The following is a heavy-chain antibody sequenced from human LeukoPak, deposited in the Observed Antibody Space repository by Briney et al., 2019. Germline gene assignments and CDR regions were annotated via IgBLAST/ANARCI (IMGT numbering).Heavy chain of an antibody. V-gene: IGHV1-69*06. D-gene: IGHD3-10*01. CDR2: IIPIFGTA. CDR1: GGTFSSYA. CDR3: ARGMVRGVIGSYYYYYMDV. Sequence: WASVKVSCKASGGTFSSYAISWVRQAPGQGLEWMGGIIPIFGTANYAQKFQGRVTITADKSTSTAYMELSSLRSEDTAVYYCARGMVRGVIGSYYYYYMDVWGKGTTVTVSS. J-gene: IGHJ6*03.